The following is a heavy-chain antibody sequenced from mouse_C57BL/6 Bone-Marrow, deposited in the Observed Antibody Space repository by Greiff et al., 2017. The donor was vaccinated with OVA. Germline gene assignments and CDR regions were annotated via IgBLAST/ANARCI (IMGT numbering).Heavy chain of an antibody. V-gene: IGHV1-64*01. CDR1: GYTFTSYW. Sequence: QVQLQQPGAELVKPGASVKLSCKASGYTFTSYWMHWVKQRPGQGLEWIGMIHPNSGSTNYNEKFKSKATLTVDKSSSTAYMQLSSLTSEDSAVYDGARGDSSGYEAMDYWGQGTSVTVSS. D-gene: IGHD3-2*02. CDR3: ARGDSSGYEAMDY. CDR2: IHPNSGST. J-gene: IGHJ4*01.